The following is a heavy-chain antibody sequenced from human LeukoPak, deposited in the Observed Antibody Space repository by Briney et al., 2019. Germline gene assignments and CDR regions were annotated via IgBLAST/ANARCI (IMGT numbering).Heavy chain of an antibody. CDR3: ARAGYSSGWYHFDY. CDR2: TYYRSKWYN. J-gene: IGHJ4*02. D-gene: IGHD6-19*01. V-gene: IGHV6-1*01. Sequence: SQTLSLTCAISGDSVSSNSAAWNWIRQSPSRGLEWLGGTYYRSKWYNDYAVSVKSRITINPDTSKNQFSLQLNSVTPEDTAVYYCARAGYSSGWYHFDYWGQGTLVTVSS. CDR1: GDSVSSNSAA.